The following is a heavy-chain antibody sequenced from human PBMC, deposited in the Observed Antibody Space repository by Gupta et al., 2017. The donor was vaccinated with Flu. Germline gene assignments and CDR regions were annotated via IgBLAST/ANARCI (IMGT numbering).Heavy chain of an antibody. CDR3: ARDYSDYLTYYSGMDV. CDR2: INPNSGNT. J-gene: IGHJ6*04. D-gene: IGHD4-17*01. Sequence: YNFTFYDIKWGRQAAGQGPEWMGWINPNSGNTGYALKFQGRVSMTRNTSISTAYMELNNLKSDDTAVYYCARDYSDYLTYYSGMDVWGKGTTVTVSS. V-gene: IGHV1-8*01. CDR1: YNFTFYD.